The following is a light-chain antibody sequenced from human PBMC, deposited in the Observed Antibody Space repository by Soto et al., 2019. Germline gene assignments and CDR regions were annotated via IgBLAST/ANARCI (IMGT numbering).Light chain of an antibody. J-gene: IGKJ2*01. V-gene: IGKV3-15*01. CDR1: QSINSE. Sequence: EIVMTQSPATLSLSPGERDALSCRASQSINSELAWYQQKPGQPPRLLIYGASTRATGVPARFTGSESGSEFTLTISGIQSEDFAVYYCQEGHNWPLTFGQGTRLEI. CDR2: GAS. CDR3: QEGHNWPLT.